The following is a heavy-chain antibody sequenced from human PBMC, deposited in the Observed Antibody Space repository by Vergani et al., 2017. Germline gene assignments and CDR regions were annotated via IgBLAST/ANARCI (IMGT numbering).Heavy chain of an antibody. CDR3: ARDPGVWFGEIGPYNWFDP. CDR2: MNPNSGNT. D-gene: IGHD3-10*01. V-gene: IGHV1-8*01. CDR1: GYTFTSYD. J-gene: IGHJ5*02. Sequence: QVQLVQSGAEVKKPGASVKVSCKASGYTFTSYDINWVRQATGQGLEWMGWMNPNSGNTGYAQKFQGRVTMTRNTSISTAYMELSSLRSEDTAVYYCARDPGVWFGEIGPYNWFDPWGQGTLVTVSS.